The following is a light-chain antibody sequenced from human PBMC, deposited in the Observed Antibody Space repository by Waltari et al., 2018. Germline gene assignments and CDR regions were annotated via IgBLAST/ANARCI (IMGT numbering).Light chain of an antibody. CDR2: DVP. J-gene: IGLJ2*01. Sequence: QSALTQPASVSGSPGQSIAISCAGTSSDVGGYNFVSWYQQQPGNAPKTMFYDVPKPPSGVSDRFSGSKSGNTASLTISGLQAEDEGDYYCGSYRYGSSLVFGGGTRLTVL. V-gene: IGLV2-14*03. CDR3: GSYRYGSSLV. CDR1: SSDVGGYNF.